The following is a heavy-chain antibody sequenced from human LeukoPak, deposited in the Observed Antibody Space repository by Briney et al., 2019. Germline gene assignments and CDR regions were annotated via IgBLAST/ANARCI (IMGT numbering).Heavy chain of an antibody. CDR3: AAYNWNSVYDY. V-gene: IGHV3-30-3*01. Sequence: PGGSLRLSCAASGFTFNIYAIHWVRQAPGKGLEWVAVISYDGSNKYYADSVKGRFTISRDNSKNTLYLQMNSLRAEDTAMYYCAAYNWNSVYDYWGQGTLVTVSS. J-gene: IGHJ4*02. CDR2: ISYDGSNK. D-gene: IGHD1-7*01. CDR1: GFTFNIYA.